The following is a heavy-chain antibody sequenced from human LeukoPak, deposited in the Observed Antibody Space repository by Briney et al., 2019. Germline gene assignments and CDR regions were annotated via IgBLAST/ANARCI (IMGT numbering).Heavy chain of an antibody. CDR1: GGSINFYY. V-gene: IGHV4-4*07. J-gene: IGHJ4*02. CDR2: IYSTGST. CDR3: ARGIADPYSFDS. D-gene: IGHD6-13*01. Sequence: SETLSLTCTVSGGSINFYYWNWIRQPAGKGLEWIGRIYSTGSTNYSPSLKSRVTMSVDRSKNQFSLNLSSVTAADTAVYYCARGIADPYSFDSWGQGILVTVSS.